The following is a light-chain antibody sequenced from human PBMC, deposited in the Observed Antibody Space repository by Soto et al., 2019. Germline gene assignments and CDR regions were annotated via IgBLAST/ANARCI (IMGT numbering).Light chain of an antibody. V-gene: IGKV3-20*01. CDR3: QQYGSSPPST. CDR2: GAS. J-gene: IGKJ3*01. Sequence: EIVLTQSPGTLSLSPGERATLSCRASQSVSSSYLAWYQQKPGQAPRLLIYGASSRATGIPDRFSGSGSGTAFTITISRLEPEDFAVYYCQQYGSSPPSTFGPGTKVDIK. CDR1: QSVSSSY.